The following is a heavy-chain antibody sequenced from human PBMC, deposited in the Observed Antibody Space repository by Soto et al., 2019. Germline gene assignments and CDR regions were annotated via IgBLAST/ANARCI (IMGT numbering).Heavy chain of an antibody. CDR3: AKVTPRGPIAVAGPLGS. D-gene: IGHD6-19*01. CDR2: FNPSGLST. J-gene: IGHJ4*02. Sequence: QVHLVQSGAEVKKPGASVNVSCQASGSITNHHMHWVRQAPGQGLAWMVIFNPSGLSTTYAQKFQGRVTITRDTSTSTVYMELSSLTSEDTAVYFCAKVTPRGPIAVAGPLGSWGQGTLVIVSS. CDR1: GSITNHH. V-gene: IGHV1-46*01.